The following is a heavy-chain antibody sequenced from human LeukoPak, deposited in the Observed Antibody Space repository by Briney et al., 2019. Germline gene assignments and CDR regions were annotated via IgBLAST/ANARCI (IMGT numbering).Heavy chain of an antibody. CDR1: GGSISSGGYY. Sequence: PSETLSLTCTVSGGSISSGGYYWSWIRQHPGKGLEWIGYISYSGSTYYNPSLKSRVTISVDTSKNQFSLKLSSVTAADTAVYYCARGGGQWLFQYYFDYWGQGTLVTVSS. V-gene: IGHV4-31*03. D-gene: IGHD3-22*01. J-gene: IGHJ4*02. CDR3: ARGGGQWLFQYYFDY. CDR2: ISYSGST.